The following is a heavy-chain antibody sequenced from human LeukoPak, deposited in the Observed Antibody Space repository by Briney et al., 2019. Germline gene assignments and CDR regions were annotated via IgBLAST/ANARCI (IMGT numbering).Heavy chain of an antibody. J-gene: IGHJ4*02. CDR3: AKDEAYYYDSSGYQNNYFDY. CDR1: GFTFSSYA. D-gene: IGHD3-22*01. CDR2: ISGSGGST. V-gene: IGHV3-23*01. Sequence: GGSLRLSCAASGFTFSSYAMSWVRQAPGMGLEWVSAISGSGGSTYYADSVKGRFTISRDNSKNTLYLQMNSLRAEDTAVYYCAKDEAYYYDSSGYQNNYFDYWGQGTLVTVSS.